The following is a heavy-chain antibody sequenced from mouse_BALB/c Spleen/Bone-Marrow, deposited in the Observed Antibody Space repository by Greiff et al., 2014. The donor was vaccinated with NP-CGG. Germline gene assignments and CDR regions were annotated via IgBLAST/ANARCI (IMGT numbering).Heavy chain of an antibody. D-gene: IGHD1-1*02. V-gene: IGHV1-18*01. Sequence: VQLKESGPELVKPGASVKISCKPSGYTFTEYTIHWVKQSHGKSLEWIGGINPKNGGTTYKQKFKGKATLTVDKSSSTAYMELRSLTSEDSAVYYCARDWYYYGSSSSWFAHWGQGTLVTVSA. CDR2: INPKNGGT. CDR1: GYTFTEYT. J-gene: IGHJ3*01. CDR3: ARDWYYYGSSSSWFAH.